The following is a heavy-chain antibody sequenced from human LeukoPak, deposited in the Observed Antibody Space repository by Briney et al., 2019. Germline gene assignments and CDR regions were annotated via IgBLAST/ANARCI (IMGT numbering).Heavy chain of an antibody. Sequence: GGSLRLSCAASGFTVSSNYMSWVRQAPGKGLEWVSVIYSGGSTFYADSVKGRFTISRDNSKHTLDLQMNSLRAEDTAEYFCAKAILGVFRGWDSWGQGTLVTVSS. D-gene: IGHD3-3*01. CDR1: GFTVSSNY. CDR3: AKAILGVFRGWDS. V-gene: IGHV3-53*01. J-gene: IGHJ4*02. CDR2: IYSGGST.